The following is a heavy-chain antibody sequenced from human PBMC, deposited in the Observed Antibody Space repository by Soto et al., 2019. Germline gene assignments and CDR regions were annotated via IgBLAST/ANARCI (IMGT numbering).Heavy chain of an antibody. CDR3: ADGPMTYYYYGMDV. V-gene: IGHV3-23*01. CDR2: ISGSGGST. J-gene: IGHJ6*02. Sequence: GSLRLSCAASGFTFSSYAMSWVRQAPGKGLEWVSAISGSGGSTYYADSVKGRFTISRDNSKNTLYLQMNSLRAEDTAVYYCADGPMTYYYYGMDVWGQGTTVTVSS. D-gene: IGHD3-22*01. CDR1: GFTFSSYA.